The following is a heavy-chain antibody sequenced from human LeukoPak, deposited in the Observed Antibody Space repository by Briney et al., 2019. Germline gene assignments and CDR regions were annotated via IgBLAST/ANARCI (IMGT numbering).Heavy chain of an antibody. CDR2: NYNRGTT. D-gene: IGHD6-13*01. J-gene: IGHJ4*02. V-gene: IGHV4-59*01. CDR3: AREKASAGPHFEH. CDR1: GCSISTYY. Sequence: SDTLSLTCFVSGCSISTYYWSWIRQPPGKGLEWIGYNYNRGTTADNPSLKSRVTISVDRSKNQFSLSLTSVTAADTAFYYCAREKASAGPHFEHWGRGILVTVSS.